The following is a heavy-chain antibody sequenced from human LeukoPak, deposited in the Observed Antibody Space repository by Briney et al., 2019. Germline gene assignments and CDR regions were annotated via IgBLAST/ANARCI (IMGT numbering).Heavy chain of an antibody. CDR1: GYTFTSYD. CDR3: ARDQTYYYGSGRSAFDI. CDR2: INPNGGGT. J-gene: IGHJ3*02. D-gene: IGHD3-10*01. Sequence: GASVKVSCKASGYTFTSYDINWVRQAPGQGLEWMGWINPNGGGTNYAQKFQGRVTMTRDTSISTAYMELSRLRSDDTAVYYCARDQTYYYGSGRSAFDIWGQGTMVTVSS. V-gene: IGHV1-2*02.